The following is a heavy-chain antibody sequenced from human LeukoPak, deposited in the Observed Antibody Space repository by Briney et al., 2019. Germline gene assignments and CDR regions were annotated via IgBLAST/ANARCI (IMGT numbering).Heavy chain of an antibody. CDR3: ARVLNSGNSNAYDAFHI. Sequence: ASVKVSCKASGYTFTGYYLHWVRQAPGQGLEWMGWISPNSGGTNYAQKFQGRVTMTRDTSISTAYMELSRLRSDDTAVYYCARVLNSGNSNAYDAFHIWGQGTMVTV. CDR2: ISPNSGGT. J-gene: IGHJ3*02. CDR1: GYTFTGYY. V-gene: IGHV1-2*02. D-gene: IGHD1-26*01.